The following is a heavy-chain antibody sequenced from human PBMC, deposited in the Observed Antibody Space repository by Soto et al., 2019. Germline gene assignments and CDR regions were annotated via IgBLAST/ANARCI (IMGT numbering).Heavy chain of an antibody. Sequence: SETLSLTCAVYGGSFSGYYWSWIRQPPGKGLEWIGEINHSGSTNYNPSLKSRVTISVDTSKNQFSLKLSSVTAADTAVYYCARGLTFGEPHRYYYYYMDVWGKGTTVTVSS. CDR1: GGSFSGYY. V-gene: IGHV4-34*01. CDR3: ARGLTFGEPHRYYYYYMDV. D-gene: IGHD3-16*01. CDR2: INHSGST. J-gene: IGHJ6*03.